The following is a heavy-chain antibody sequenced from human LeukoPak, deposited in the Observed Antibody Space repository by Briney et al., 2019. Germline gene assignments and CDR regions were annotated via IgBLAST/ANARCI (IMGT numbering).Heavy chain of an antibody. CDR2: ISYDGSNK. D-gene: IGHD1-1*01. J-gene: IGHJ4*02. CDR1: GFTFSSYA. Sequence: GGSLRLSCAASGFTFSSYAMHWVRQAPGKGLEWVAVISYDGSNKYYADSVKGRFTISRDNSKNTLYLQMNSLRAEDTAVYFCAKDRVWNSLDSWGQGTLVTVSS. V-gene: IGHV3-30-3*01. CDR3: AKDRVWNSLDS.